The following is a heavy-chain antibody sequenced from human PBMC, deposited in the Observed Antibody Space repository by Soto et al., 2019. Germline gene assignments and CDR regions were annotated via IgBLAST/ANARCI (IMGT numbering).Heavy chain of an antibody. CDR3: ARRLFGSGWTLDS. J-gene: IGHJ4*02. V-gene: IGHV4-59*01. D-gene: IGHD6-19*01. CDR2: VYHTGST. CDR1: GASITTYY. Sequence: SETLSLTCDVSGASITTYYWTWIRQAPGKGLEWIGNVYHTGSTDYNSSLKSRVTISVDTSKNQFSLNMNSVTAADTAVYYCARRLFGSGWTLDSWGQGALVTVSS.